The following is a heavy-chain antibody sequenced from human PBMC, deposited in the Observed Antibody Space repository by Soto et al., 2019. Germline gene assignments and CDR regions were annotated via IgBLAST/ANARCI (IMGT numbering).Heavy chain of an antibody. CDR3: ARDDFTGVAGWYNWFDP. CDR1: GYTFTSYG. Sequence: GASVKVSCKASGYTFTSYGISWVRQAHGQGLEWMGWISTYNGNTNYAQKVQGRVTMTTDTSTSTAYMELRSLRSDDTAVYYCARDDFTGVAGWYNWFDPWGQGTLVTVSS. J-gene: IGHJ5*02. D-gene: IGHD6-19*01. V-gene: IGHV1-18*01. CDR2: ISTYNGNT.